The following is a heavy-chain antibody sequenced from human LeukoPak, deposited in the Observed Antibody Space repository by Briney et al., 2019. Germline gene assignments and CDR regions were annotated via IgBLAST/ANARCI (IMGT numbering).Heavy chain of an antibody. Sequence: SETLSLTCAVYGGSFSGYYWSWIRQPPGKGLEWIGEINHSGSTNYNPSLKSRVTISVDTSKNQFSLKLSSVTAADMAVYYCARGLGYGSGSYYLPLDYWGQGTLVTVSS. CDR3: ARGLGYGSGSYYLPLDY. CDR1: GGSFSGYY. V-gene: IGHV4-34*01. CDR2: INHSGST. J-gene: IGHJ4*02. D-gene: IGHD3-10*01.